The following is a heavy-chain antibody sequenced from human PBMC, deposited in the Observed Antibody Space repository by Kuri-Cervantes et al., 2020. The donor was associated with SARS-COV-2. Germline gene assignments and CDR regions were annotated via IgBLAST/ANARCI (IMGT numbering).Heavy chain of an antibody. CDR3: ARVGRGSSWYVHAFDI. J-gene: IGHJ3*02. D-gene: IGHD6-13*01. V-gene: IGHV7-4-1*02. CDR2: INTNTGNP. Sequence: ASVKVSCKASGYTFTSYAMNWVRQAPGQGLEWMGWINTNTGNPTYAQGFTGRFVFSLDTSVSTAYLQISSLKAEDTAVYYCARVGRGSSWYVHAFDIWGQGTMVTVSS. CDR1: GYTFTSYA.